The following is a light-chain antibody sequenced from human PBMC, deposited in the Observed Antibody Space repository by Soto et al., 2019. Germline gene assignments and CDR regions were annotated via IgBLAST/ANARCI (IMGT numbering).Light chain of an antibody. Sequence: DIQMTQSPSIVSASVGDRVTITCRASQRIDTWLAWYQQKPGTAPKLLIYKATTLQSGVPSRFSGSGSGTEFTLAISSVEPDDFATYYCQEYETFSPWTFGQGTKVEVK. CDR1: QRIDTW. CDR2: KAT. V-gene: IGKV1-5*03. J-gene: IGKJ1*01. CDR3: QEYETFSPWT.